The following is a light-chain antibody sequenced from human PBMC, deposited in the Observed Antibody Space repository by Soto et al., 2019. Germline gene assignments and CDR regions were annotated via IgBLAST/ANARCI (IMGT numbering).Light chain of an antibody. CDR3: CSYAGSSTYV. CDR2: EGS. Sequence: QSVLTQPASVTGSPGQSITISCTGTRSDVGSFNLVSWYQQHPGKAPKLMIYEGSKWPSGVSNRFSGSKSGNTASLTISGLQAGDEADYYCCSYAGSSTYVFGTGTKVTVL. V-gene: IGLV2-23*01. J-gene: IGLJ1*01. CDR1: RSDVGSFNL.